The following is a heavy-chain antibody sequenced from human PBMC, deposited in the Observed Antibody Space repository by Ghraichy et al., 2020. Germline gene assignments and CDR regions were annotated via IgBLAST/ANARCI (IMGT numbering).Heavy chain of an antibody. V-gene: IGHV3-30*18. J-gene: IGHJ4*02. CDR2: ISNDGTNK. Sequence: LTCAASGFTFSNYGMHWVRQAPGKGLEWVAIISNDGTNKLYADSVKGQFTISRDNSKNTLFLQMDSLRPEDAAVYYCAKAVSSMGFYIDYWGQGTLVTVSS. CDR1: GFTFSNYG. CDR3: AKAVSSMGFYIDY. D-gene: IGHD2/OR15-2a*01.